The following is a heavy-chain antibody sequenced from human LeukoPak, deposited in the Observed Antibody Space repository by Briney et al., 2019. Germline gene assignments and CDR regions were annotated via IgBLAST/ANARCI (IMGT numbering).Heavy chain of an antibody. CDR1: GYIFSNYW. V-gene: IGHV5-51*01. J-gene: IGHJ4*02. CDR3: ARRGDGYSLDS. Sequence: GDSLKISCKVSGYIFSNYWIVWVRQMPGKGLEWTGIIYPGDSETRESQSFQGQVTISVDKSISTAYLQWSSLKASDTAMYYCARRGDGYSLDSWGRGTLVTVSS. D-gene: IGHD5-24*01. CDR2: IYPGDSET.